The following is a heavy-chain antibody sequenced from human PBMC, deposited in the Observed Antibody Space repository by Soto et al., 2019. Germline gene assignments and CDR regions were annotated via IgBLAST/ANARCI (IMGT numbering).Heavy chain of an antibody. CDR2: IYYSGST. D-gene: IGHD6-19*01. CDR3: ARGGGYAVAGSPFDY. J-gene: IGHJ4*02. Sequence: QVQLQESGPGLVKPSETLSLTCTVSGGSISSYYWSWIRQPPGKGLEWIGYIYYSGSTNYNPSLKRRVTISVDTSKNQFSLKLSSVTAADTAVYYCARGGGYAVAGSPFDYWGQGTLVTVSS. CDR1: GGSISSYY. V-gene: IGHV4-59*01.